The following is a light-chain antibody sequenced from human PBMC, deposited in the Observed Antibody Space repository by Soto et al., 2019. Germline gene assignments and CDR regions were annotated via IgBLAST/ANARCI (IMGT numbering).Light chain of an antibody. J-gene: IGKJ1*01. CDR3: QQRSNWPPT. CDR2: DTS. Sequence: EIVLTQSPATLSLSPGKRATLSCRASQSISSYLAWYQQKPGQAPRLLIYDTSNRATGIPARFSGSGSGTDFTLPISSLEPEDFEVYYCQQRSNWPPTFGQGTKVEIK. V-gene: IGKV3-11*01. CDR1: QSISSY.